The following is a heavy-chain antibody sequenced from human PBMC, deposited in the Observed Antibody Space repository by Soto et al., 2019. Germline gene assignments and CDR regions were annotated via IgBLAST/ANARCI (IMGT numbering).Heavy chain of an antibody. Sequence: GESLKISCKGSGYSFSNYWIAWVRQRPGKGLDWMGIIYPGDSDTRYSPSFQGQVTISVDNSIDTAYLEWTTLRASDSAMYYCARHSLATQPGDYWGQGTRVTVSS. V-gene: IGHV5-51*01. J-gene: IGHJ4*02. CDR1: GYSFSNYW. CDR2: IYPGDSDT. D-gene: IGHD5-12*01. CDR3: ARHSLATQPGDY.